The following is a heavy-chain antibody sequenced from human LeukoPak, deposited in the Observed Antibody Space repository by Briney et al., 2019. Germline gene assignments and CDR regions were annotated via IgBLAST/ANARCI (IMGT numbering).Heavy chain of an antibody. CDR3: ARVNDYMDYFDY. V-gene: IGHV4-34*01. CDR2: INHSGST. D-gene: IGHD4-11*01. Sequence: SETLSLTCAVYGGSFSGYYWSWIRQPPGKGLEWIGEINHSGSTNYNPSLKSRVTISVDTSKNQFSLKLSSVTAADTAVYYCARVNDYMDYFDYWGQGTLVTVSS. J-gene: IGHJ4*02. CDR1: GGSFSGYY.